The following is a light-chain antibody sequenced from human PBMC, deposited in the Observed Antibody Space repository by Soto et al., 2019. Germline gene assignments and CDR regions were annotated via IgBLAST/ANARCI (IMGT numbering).Light chain of an antibody. V-gene: IGKV3-15*01. Sequence: EIVMTQSPATLSVSPGERATLSCRASQSVSSNLAWYQQKPGQAPRHLIYGASTRATGIPARFSGSGSGTEFTLTISSLQSEDFAVYYCQQYNNWPPGPWTFGQGTKVEIK. CDR1: QSVSSN. J-gene: IGKJ1*01. CDR2: GAS. CDR3: QQYNNWPPGPWT.